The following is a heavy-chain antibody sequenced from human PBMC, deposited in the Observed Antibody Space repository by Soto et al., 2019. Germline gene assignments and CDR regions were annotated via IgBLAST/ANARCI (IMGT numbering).Heavy chain of an antibody. CDR3: AHRHRRIAAPEIPYYYYGMDV. V-gene: IGHV3-30*03. Sequence: PGGSLRLSCAASGFTFSSYGMHWVRQAPGKGLEWVAVISYDGSNKYYADSVKGRFTISRDNSKNTLYLQMNSLRAEDTAVYYCAHRHRRIAAPEIPYYYYGMDVWGQGTTVTVSS. CDR1: GFTFSSYG. J-gene: IGHJ6*02. CDR2: ISYDGSNK. D-gene: IGHD6-6*01.